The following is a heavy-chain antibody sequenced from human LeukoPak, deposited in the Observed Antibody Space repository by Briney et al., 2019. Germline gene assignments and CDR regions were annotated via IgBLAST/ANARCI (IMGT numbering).Heavy chain of an antibody. Sequence: GGSLRLSCAASGFTFSSYAMNWVRQAPGKGLEWVSGISGSGGSTNYADSVEGRFTVSRDNSNNTVYLQMNSLRAGDTAVYYCAKDARRDGYSYDYWGQGTLVTVSS. D-gene: IGHD5-24*01. CDR1: GFTFSSYA. J-gene: IGHJ4*02. CDR2: ISGSGGST. CDR3: AKDARRDGYSYDY. V-gene: IGHV3-23*01.